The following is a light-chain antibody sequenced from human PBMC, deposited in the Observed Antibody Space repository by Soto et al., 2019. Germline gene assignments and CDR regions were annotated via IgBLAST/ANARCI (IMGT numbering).Light chain of an antibody. J-gene: IGKJ1*01. CDR1: QPFDNK. CDR3: QQYKDWRT. V-gene: IGKV3-15*01. CDR2: GAS. Sequence: VMTQSPATLPVSQGERATSSSGASQPFDNKLAWYQQRPAQAPRLLIYGASIRATGIPARFSGSGSGTEFTLTISGLQSEDFGVYYCQQYKDWRTFGQGTNVDIK.